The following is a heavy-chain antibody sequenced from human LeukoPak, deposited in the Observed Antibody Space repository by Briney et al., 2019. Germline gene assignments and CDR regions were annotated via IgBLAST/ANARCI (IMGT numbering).Heavy chain of an antibody. D-gene: IGHD1-26*01. J-gene: IGHJ5*02. Sequence: GGSLRLSCAASGFTFSSYWMHWVRQAPGKGLVWVSRINSDGSSTRYADSVKGRFTISRDNAKNTLYLQMNSLKAEDTAVYRCVRGVGGDSRFDPWGRGTLVTVSS. V-gene: IGHV3-74*01. CDR1: GFTFSSYW. CDR2: INSDGSST. CDR3: VRGVGGDSRFDP.